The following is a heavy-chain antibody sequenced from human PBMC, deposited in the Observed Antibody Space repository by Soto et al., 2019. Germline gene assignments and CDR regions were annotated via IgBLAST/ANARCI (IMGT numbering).Heavy chain of an antibody. CDR1: GYTFTSYA. D-gene: IGHD5-12*01. Sequence: QVQLVQSGAEVKKPGASVKVSCKASGYTFTSYAMHWVRQAPGQRLEWMGWINAGNGNTKYSQKFQGRVTITRATTASTAYMELSSLISEDTAVYCGAGGSGYNGDYWGQGTLVTVSS. CDR2: INAGNGNT. V-gene: IGHV1-3*01. CDR3: AGGSGYNGDY. J-gene: IGHJ4*02.